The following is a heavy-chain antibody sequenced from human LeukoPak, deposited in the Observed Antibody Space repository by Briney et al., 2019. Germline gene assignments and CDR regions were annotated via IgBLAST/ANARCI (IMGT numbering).Heavy chain of an antibody. CDR1: GFSFGSYS. J-gene: IGHJ4*02. Sequence: GGSLRLSCAASGFSFGSYSMTWVRQAPGKGLEWVANINQDGSEKYYVDSVKGRFTISRDNAKNSLYLQMNSLRAEDTAVYYCARFGEGYDFSFDYWGQGTLVTVSS. V-gene: IGHV3-7*01. CDR2: INQDGSEK. D-gene: IGHD3-10*01. CDR3: ARFGEGYDFSFDY.